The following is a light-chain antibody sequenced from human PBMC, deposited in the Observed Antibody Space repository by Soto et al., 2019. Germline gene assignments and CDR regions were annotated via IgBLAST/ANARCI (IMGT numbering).Light chain of an antibody. V-gene: IGLV1-47*01. CDR3: AAWDGSLSGVV. CDR1: SSNVGSNY. Sequence: QSVLTQPPSASGTPGQRVTISCCGSSSNVGSNYVYWYQQLPGTAPKLLIYRNNQRPSGVPDRFSGSKSGTSASLAISGLRSEDDADYYCAAWDGSLSGVVFGGGTKLTVL. CDR2: RNN. J-gene: IGLJ2*01.